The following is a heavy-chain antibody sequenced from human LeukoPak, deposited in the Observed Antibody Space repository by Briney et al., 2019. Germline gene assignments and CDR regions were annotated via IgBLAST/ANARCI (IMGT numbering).Heavy chain of an antibody. CDR2: ISAYNGNT. CDR3: ARGARLLWFGELSLSYYYYYGMDV. D-gene: IGHD3-10*01. Sequence: ASVKVSCKASGYTFTSYGISWVRQAPGQGLEWMGWISAYNGNTNYAQKLQGRVTMTTDTSTSTAYMELRSLRSDDTAVYYCARGARLLWFGELSLSYYYYYGMDVWGQGTTVTVPS. CDR1: GYTFTSYG. J-gene: IGHJ6*02. V-gene: IGHV1-18*01.